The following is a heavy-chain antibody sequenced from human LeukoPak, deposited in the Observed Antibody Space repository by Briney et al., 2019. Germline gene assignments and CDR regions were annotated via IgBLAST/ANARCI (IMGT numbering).Heavy chain of an antibody. CDR1: GGTFSSYA. CDR3: ARARLELTGAFDI. D-gene: IGHD1-7*01. CDR2: INPNSGGT. Sequence: GASVKVSCKASGGTFSSYAISWVRQAPGQGLEWMGWINPNSGGTNYAQEFQGRVTMTRDTSISTAYMELSRLRSDDTAVYYCARARLELTGAFDIWGQGTMVTVSS. J-gene: IGHJ3*02. V-gene: IGHV1-2*02.